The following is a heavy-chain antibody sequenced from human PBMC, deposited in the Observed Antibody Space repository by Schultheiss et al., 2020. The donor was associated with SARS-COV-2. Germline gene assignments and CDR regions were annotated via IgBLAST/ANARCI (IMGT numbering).Heavy chain of an antibody. Sequence: GGSLRLSCAASGFTFSSYWMHWVRQAPGKGLVWVSGLNGIGTSIYYRDSVKGRFTISRDNAKNTLYLQMNSLRAEDTAVYYCARDKGNDDWFDPWGQGTLVTVSS. V-gene: IGHV3-74*01. J-gene: IGHJ5*02. CDR2: LNGIGTSI. D-gene: IGHD1-1*01. CDR3: ARDKGNDDWFDP. CDR1: GFTFSSYW.